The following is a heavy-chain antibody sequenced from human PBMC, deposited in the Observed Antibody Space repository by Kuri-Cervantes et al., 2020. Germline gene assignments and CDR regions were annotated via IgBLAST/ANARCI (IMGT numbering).Heavy chain of an antibody. V-gene: IGHV1-18*01. CDR3: ARRYYGSGSYWEFDY. Sequence: ASVKVSCKASGYTFTSYGISWVRQAPGQGLEWMGWISAYNGNTNYAQKLQGRVTMTTDTSTSTAYMELRSLRSDDTAVYYCARRYYGSGSYWEFDYWGQGILVTVSS. J-gene: IGHJ4*02. D-gene: IGHD3-10*01. CDR2: ISAYNGNT. CDR1: GYTFTSYG.